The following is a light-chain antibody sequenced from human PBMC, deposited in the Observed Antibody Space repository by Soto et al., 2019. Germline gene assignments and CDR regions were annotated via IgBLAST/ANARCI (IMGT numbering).Light chain of an antibody. CDR3: QQYGSSPGGT. V-gene: IGKV3-20*01. CDR2: GAS. J-gene: IGKJ1*01. CDR1: QSVSSSY. Sequence: EIVLTQSPGTLSLSPGERATLSCRASQSVSSSYLAWYQQKPGQAPRLLIYGASSRATGIPERFSGSGSGTDFTLTISRLEPEDFAVYYCQQYGSSPGGTFGQGTKVEIK.